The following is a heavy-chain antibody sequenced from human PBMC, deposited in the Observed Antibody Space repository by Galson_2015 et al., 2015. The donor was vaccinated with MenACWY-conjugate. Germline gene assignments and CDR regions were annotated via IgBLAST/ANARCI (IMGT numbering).Heavy chain of an antibody. J-gene: IGHJ6*02. V-gene: IGHV3-23*01. D-gene: IGHD3-9*01. CDR2: ISGSAGST. Sequence: SLRLSCAASGFSFSNYAMSWVRQAPGKGLEWVSTISGSAGSTYYADSVKGRFAISRDNSKNTLYLQMNSLRAEDTAVYYCARAAISNYYYYGMDVWGQGTTVTVSS. CDR3: ARAAISNYYYYGMDV. CDR1: GFSFSNYA.